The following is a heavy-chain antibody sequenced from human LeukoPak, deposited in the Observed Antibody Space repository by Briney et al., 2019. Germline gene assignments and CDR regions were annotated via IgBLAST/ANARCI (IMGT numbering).Heavy chain of an antibody. D-gene: IGHD4-17*01. V-gene: IGHV3-30*02. J-gene: IGHJ4*02. CDR1: GFTFSSYG. CDR3: VRDSYGDYVGGYFEY. CDR2: IRYDGSNK. Sequence: GGSLRLSCAASGFTFSSYGMHWVRQAPGKGLEWVAFIRYDGSNKYYADSVKGRFAISRDNSKNTLYLQMNSLRAEDTAVYYCVRDSYGDYVGGYFEYWGQGTLVTVSS.